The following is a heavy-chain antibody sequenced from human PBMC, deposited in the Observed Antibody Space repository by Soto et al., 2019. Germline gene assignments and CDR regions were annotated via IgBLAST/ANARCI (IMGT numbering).Heavy chain of an antibody. CDR1: GFIFGNYS. CDR3: ARVQKLYGNSVYYYGMDV. CDR2: ISSRSNFI. D-gene: IGHD3-10*01. Sequence: DVQLVESGGGLVRPGGSLRLSCEASGFIFGNYSLNWVRQAPGKGLEWVSSISSRSNFIYYADSLRGRVTISRDNTQHSLHLQMNSLRVEDTAIYYCARVQKLYGNSVYYYGMDVWGQGTTVTVSS. V-gene: IGHV3-21*01. J-gene: IGHJ6*02.